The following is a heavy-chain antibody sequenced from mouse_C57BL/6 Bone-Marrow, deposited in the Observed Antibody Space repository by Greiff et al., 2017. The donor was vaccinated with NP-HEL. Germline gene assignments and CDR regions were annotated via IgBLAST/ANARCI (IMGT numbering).Heavy chain of an antibody. Sequence: DVHLVESEGGLVQPGSSMKLSCTASGFTFSDYYMAWVRQVPEKGLEWVANINYDGSSTYYLDSLKSRFIISRDNAKNILYLQMSSLKSEDTATYYCARDRSIWYFDVWGTGTTVTVSS. J-gene: IGHJ1*03. V-gene: IGHV5-16*01. CDR2: INYDGSST. D-gene: IGHD2-10*02. CDR1: GFTFSDYY. CDR3: ARDRSIWYFDV.